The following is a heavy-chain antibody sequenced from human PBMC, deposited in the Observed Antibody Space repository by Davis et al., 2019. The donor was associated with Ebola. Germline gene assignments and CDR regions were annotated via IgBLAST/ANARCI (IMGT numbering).Heavy chain of an antibody. CDR2: IYYSGST. CDR3: ARDRRYCSGGTCSYYFYGMDV. V-gene: IGHV4-39*07. J-gene: IGHJ6*02. D-gene: IGHD2-15*01. CDR1: GGSISSSSYY. Sequence: SETLSLTCTVSGGSISSSSYYWGWIRQPPGKGLEWIGSIYYSGSTYYNPSLKSRVTISVDTSKNQFSLKLSSVTAADTAVYYCARDRRYCSGGTCSYYFYGMDVWGQGTTVTVSS.